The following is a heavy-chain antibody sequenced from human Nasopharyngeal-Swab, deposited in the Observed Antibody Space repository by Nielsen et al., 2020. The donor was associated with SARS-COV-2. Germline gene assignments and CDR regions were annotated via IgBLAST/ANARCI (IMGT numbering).Heavy chain of an antibody. Sequence: GGSLRLSCAASGFTFSSYSMNWVRQAPGKGLEWVSSISSSSGYIYYADSVKGRFTISRDNAKNSLYLQMNSLRAEDTAVHYCARDRSVGYGMDVWGQGTTVTVSS. CDR3: ARDRSVGYGMDV. V-gene: IGHV3-21*01. D-gene: IGHD2-15*01. J-gene: IGHJ6*02. CDR1: GFTFSSYS. CDR2: ISSSSGYI.